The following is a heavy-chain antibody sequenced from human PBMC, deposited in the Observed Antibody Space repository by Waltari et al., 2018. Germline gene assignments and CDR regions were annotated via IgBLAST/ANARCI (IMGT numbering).Heavy chain of an antibody. CDR3: ARGRRESVWVGELLYYHYYGMDV. Sequence: QVQLQQRGTGLLKTSRTLSLTCDVSGGSFSAYCWTWIRQVPGNGLEWIGEIVHVGRTCYPPSRGWRSTISLYTSKNQFARRLNSVTAADTAVYYCARGRRESVWVGELLYYHYYGMDVWGQGTTVSVSS. J-gene: IGHJ6*02. D-gene: IGHD3-10*01. CDR1: GGSFSAYC. CDR2: IVHVGRT. V-gene: IGHV4-34*02.